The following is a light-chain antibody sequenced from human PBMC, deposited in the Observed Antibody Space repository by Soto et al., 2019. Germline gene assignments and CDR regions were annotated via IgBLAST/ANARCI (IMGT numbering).Light chain of an antibody. V-gene: IGLV2-14*01. CDR3: SSYTSSSTLV. CDR2: EVS. CDR1: SSDIGGYNY. J-gene: IGLJ1*01. Sequence: QSALTQPASVSGSPGQSITISCTGTSSDIGGYNYVSWYQQHPGKAPKLMIYEVSYRPSGVSNRFSGSKSGNTASLTISGLQAEDEADYYCSSYTSSSTLVFGTGNKVTVL.